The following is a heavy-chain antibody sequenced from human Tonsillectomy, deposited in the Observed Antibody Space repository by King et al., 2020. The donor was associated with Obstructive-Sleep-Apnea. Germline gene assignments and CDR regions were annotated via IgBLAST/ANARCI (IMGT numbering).Heavy chain of an antibody. J-gene: IGHJ6*02. CDR1: GGSISSYY. D-gene: IGHD1-26*01. Sequence: QLQESGLGLVKPSETLSLTCTVSGGSISSYYWSWIRQPPGKGLDWIGYIYYSGSTNYNPSLKSRVTISVDTSKNQFSLKLSSVTAADTAVYYCARSGSGMDVWGQGTTVTVSS. CDR2: IYYSGST. V-gene: IGHV4-59*08. CDR3: ARSGSGMDV.